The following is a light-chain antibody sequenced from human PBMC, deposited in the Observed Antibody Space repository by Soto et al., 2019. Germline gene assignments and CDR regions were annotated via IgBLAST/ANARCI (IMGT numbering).Light chain of an antibody. CDR3: SSYTSSSTHV. CDR1: SSDVCGYNY. Sequence: QSALTQPASVSGSPGQSITISCTGTSSDVCGYNYVSWFQQYPGKAPKLMIFEVSNRPSGVSNRFSGSKSGNTASLTISGLQAEDEGNYYCSSYTSSSTHVFGGGVKLTVL. CDR2: EVS. V-gene: IGLV2-14*01. J-gene: IGLJ2*01.